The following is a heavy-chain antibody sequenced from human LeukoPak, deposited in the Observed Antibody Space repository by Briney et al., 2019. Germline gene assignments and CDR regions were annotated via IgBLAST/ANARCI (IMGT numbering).Heavy chain of an antibody. CDR2: IYHSGST. J-gene: IGHJ4*02. Sequence: PSETLSLTCTVSDYSISSGYYWGWIRQPPGKGLEWIGSIYHSGSTYYNPSLKSRVTISVDTSKNQFSLKLSSVTAADTAVYYCARDLGIAARPDYWGQGTLVTVSS. V-gene: IGHV4-38-2*02. CDR1: DYSISSGYY. CDR3: ARDLGIAARPDY. D-gene: IGHD6-6*01.